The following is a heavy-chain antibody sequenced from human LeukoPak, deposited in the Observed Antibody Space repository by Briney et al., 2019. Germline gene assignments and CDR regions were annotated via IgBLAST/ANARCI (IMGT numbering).Heavy chain of an antibody. CDR2: INHSGST. CDR1: GGSFSGYY. CDR3: ARGRGVMRYYGSGSYRYYFDY. V-gene: IGHV4-34*01. D-gene: IGHD3-10*01. Sequence: PSETLSLTCAVYGGSFSGYYWSWIRQPPGKGLEWIGEINHSGSTNYNPSLKSRVTISVDTSKNQFSLKLSSVTAADTAVYYCARGRGVMRYYGSGSYRYYFDYWGQGTLVTVSS. J-gene: IGHJ4*02.